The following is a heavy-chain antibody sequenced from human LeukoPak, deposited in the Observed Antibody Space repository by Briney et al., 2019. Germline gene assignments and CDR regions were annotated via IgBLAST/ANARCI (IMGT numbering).Heavy chain of an antibody. Sequence: SVKVSCKASGGTFISYAISWVRQAPGQGLEWMGGIIAIFGTANYAQKFQGRVTITTDESTSTAYMELSSLRSEDTAVYYCARVRVNIRGVTTFDPSGQGTLVTVSS. V-gene: IGHV1-69*05. CDR1: GGTFISYA. J-gene: IGHJ5*02. CDR3: ARVRVNIRGVTTFDP. CDR2: IIAIFGTA. D-gene: IGHD3-10*01.